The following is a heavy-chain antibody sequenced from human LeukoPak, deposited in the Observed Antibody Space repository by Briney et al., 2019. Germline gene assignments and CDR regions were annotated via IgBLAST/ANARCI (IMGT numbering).Heavy chain of an antibody. CDR3: ARGVAAAGTPPYYYYYMDV. V-gene: IGHV4-4*07. Sequence: SETLSLTCTVSGGSISSYYWSWIRQPAGKGLEWIGRIYTSGSTNYNPSLKSRVTISVDTSKNQFSLKLSSVTAAGTAVYYCARGVAAAGTPPYYYYYMDVWGKGTTVTISS. J-gene: IGHJ6*03. CDR1: GGSISSYY. CDR2: IYTSGST. D-gene: IGHD6-13*01.